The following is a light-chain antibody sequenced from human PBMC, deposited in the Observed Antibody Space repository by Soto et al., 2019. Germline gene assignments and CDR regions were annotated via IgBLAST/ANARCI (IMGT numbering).Light chain of an antibody. CDR2: EVT. V-gene: IGLV2-23*02. CDR1: RSDVGSYNL. J-gene: IGLJ2*01. Sequence: QSALTQPASVSGSPGQSVTISCTGARSDVGSYNLVSWYQQHPGIAPKLIIYEVTKRPSGVSNRFSGSKSGNTASLTISGLQAEDESDYYCCSYAGGSTLLFGGGTKVTVL. CDR3: CSYAGGSTLL.